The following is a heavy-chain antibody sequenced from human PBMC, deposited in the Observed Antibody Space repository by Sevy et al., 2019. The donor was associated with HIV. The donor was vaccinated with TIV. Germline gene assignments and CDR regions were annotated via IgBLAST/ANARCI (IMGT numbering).Heavy chain of an antibody. Sequence: GGSLRLSCAASGFNFSTSSMNWLRQAPGGGLEWLSYISSSSATIYYTDFVKGRFTISRDNAKNSLYLQMTTLRDEDTAVYYCARNYYDSSGYYFGGNPFDIWGQGTMVTVSS. CDR1: GFNFSTSS. CDR2: ISSSSATI. CDR3: ARNYYDSSGYYFGGNPFDI. V-gene: IGHV3-48*02. D-gene: IGHD3-22*01. J-gene: IGHJ3*02.